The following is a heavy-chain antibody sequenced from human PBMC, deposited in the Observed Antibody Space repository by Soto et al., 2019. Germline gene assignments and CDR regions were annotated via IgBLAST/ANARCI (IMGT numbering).Heavy chain of an antibody. J-gene: IGHJ6*02. D-gene: IGHD5-18*01. V-gene: IGHV1-18*01. CDR2: ISGYNGNT. CDR3: ARDPGFGFGYSYAFAMDV. CDR1: GYTFSNYG. Sequence: GASVKVSCKASGYTFSNYGISWVRQGPGQGLEWMGWISGYNGNTHYEEKVQDRIKMTTDTSTSTTYLELRSPRSDDTAVYFCARDPGFGFGYSYAFAMDVWGQGTTVTVSS.